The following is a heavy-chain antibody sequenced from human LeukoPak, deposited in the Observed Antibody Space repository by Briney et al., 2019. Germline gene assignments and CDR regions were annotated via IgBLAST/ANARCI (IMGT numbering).Heavy chain of an antibody. D-gene: IGHD3-22*01. CDR1: GGSISSYY. J-gene: IGHJ4*02. Sequence: SETLPLTCTVSGGSISSYYWSWIRQPPGKGLEWIGYIYYSGSTNYNPSLKSRVTISVDTSKNQFSLKLSSVTAADTAVYYCARDSGGYYDSSGNYDYWGQGTLVTVSS. CDR3: ARDSGGYYDSSGNYDY. CDR2: IYYSGST. V-gene: IGHV4-59*01.